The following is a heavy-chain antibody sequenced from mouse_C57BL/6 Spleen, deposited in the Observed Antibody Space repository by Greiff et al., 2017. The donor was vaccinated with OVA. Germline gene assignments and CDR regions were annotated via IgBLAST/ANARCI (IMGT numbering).Heavy chain of an antibody. J-gene: IGHJ2*01. V-gene: IGHV1-69*01. Sequence: QVQLQQSGAELVMPGASVKLSCKASGYTFTSYWMHWVKQRPGPGLEWIGEIDPSDSYTNYHQKFKGKSTLTVDKSSSTAYMQLSSLTSEDSAVYYCARNCAHFDYWGQGTTLTVSS. CDR1: GYTFTSYW. D-gene: IGHD4-1*01. CDR2: IDPSDSYT. CDR3: ARNCAHFDY.